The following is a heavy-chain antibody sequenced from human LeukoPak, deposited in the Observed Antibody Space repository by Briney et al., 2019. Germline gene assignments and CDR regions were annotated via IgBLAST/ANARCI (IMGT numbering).Heavy chain of an antibody. Sequence: GGSLRLSCAASGFNFGSYYMSWVRQAPGKVLEWVGNIKQDGSETSYVDSVKGRFTISRDNAKNSLYLQMNSLRAEDTAMYYCVRDRGYCSGGTCYALWDYWGQGTLVTVSS. CDR1: GFNFGSYY. J-gene: IGHJ4*02. V-gene: IGHV3-7*01. D-gene: IGHD2-15*01. CDR2: IKQDGSET. CDR3: VRDRGYCSGGTCYALWDY.